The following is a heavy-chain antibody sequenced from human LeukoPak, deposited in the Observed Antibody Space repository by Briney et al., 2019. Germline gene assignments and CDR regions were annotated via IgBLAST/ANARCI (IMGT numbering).Heavy chain of an antibody. CDR1: GYTFTGYY. D-gene: IGHD2-2*01. CDR3: ARGGGWAYCSSTSCLFLHY. J-gene: IGHJ4*02. V-gene: IGHV1-2*02. Sequence: ASVKVSCKASGYTFTGYYMHWVRQAPGQGLEWMGWINPNSGGTNYAQKFQGRVTMTRDTSISTAYMELSRLRSADTAVYYCARGGGWAYCSSTSCLFLHYWGQGTLVTVSS. CDR2: INPNSGGT.